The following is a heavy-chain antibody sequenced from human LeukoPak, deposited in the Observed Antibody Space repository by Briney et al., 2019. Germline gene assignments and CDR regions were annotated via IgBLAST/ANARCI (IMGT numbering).Heavy chain of an antibody. J-gene: IGHJ4*02. V-gene: IGHV1-2*02. CDR1: GYTFTGYY. Sequence: ALVKVSCKASGYTFTGYYMYWVRQAPGQGLEWMGWINPNSGGTNYAQKFQGRVTMTRDTSISTAYMELSRLRSDDTAVYYCARDGLAYCGGDCFSSWGQGTLVTVSS. CDR3: ARDGLAYCGGDCFSS. D-gene: IGHD2-21*01. CDR2: INPNSGGT.